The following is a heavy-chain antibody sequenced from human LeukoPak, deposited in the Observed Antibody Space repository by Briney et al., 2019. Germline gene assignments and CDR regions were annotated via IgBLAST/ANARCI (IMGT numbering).Heavy chain of an antibody. V-gene: IGHV3-23*01. D-gene: IGHD4-17*01. J-gene: IGHJ4*02. Sequence: TGGSLRLPCAASGFTFSSYAMSWVRQIPGKVLEWVSGINGNGGSTNYADSVKGRFTISRDNSKNTLYLQMNSLRAEDTAVYYCAILTVTTAYWGQGTLVTVSS. CDR3: AILTVTTAY. CDR2: INGNGGST. CDR1: GFTFSSYA.